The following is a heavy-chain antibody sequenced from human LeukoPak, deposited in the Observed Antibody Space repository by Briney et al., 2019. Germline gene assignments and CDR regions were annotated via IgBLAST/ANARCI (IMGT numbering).Heavy chain of an antibody. V-gene: IGHV3-21*01. Sequence: GGSLRLSCAASAFTFSTYSMNWVRQAPGKGLEWVSSISSSSSYIYYADSVKGRFTISRDNARNSLYLQMDSLRAEDTAVYYCATDLGSSRPNFWGQGILVTVSS. CDR1: AFTFSTYS. CDR2: ISSSSSYI. CDR3: ATDLGSSRPNF. D-gene: IGHD6-13*01. J-gene: IGHJ4*02.